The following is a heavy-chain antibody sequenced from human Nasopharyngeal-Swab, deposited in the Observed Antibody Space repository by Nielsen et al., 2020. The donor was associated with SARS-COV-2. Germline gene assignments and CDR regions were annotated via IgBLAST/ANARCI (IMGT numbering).Heavy chain of an antibody. Sequence: GESLKISCAASGFTFSSYAMHWVRQAPGKGLEWVAVISYDGSNKYYADSVKDRFTISRDNSKNTLYLQMNSLRAEDTAVYYCARAPVPAASIDYWGQGTLVTVSS. D-gene: IGHD2-2*01. V-gene: IGHV3-30-3*01. CDR2: ISYDGSNK. CDR3: ARAPVPAASIDY. J-gene: IGHJ4*02. CDR1: GFTFSSYA.